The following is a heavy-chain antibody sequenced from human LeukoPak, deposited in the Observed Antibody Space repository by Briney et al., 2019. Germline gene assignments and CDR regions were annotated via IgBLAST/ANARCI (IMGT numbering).Heavy chain of an antibody. CDR1: GFTFSGSA. CDR3: TRYNVGFES. CDR2: IRSKTNSYAT. V-gene: IGHV3-73*01. J-gene: IGHJ4*02. Sequence: GGSLRLSCAASGFTFSGSAMHWVRQASGKELEWVGRIRSKTNSYATSYAASVKGRFALSRDDSKNTAYLQMNSLKTEDTAVYYCTRYNVGFESWGQGTLVTVSS. D-gene: IGHD1-1*01.